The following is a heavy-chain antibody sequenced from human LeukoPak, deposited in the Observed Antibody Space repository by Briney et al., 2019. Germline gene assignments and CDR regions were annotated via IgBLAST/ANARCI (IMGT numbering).Heavy chain of an antibody. V-gene: IGHV1-69*11. CDR3: TIIPNVILFTHYFEY. D-gene: IGHD2-21*01. Sequence: ASVKVSCKASGDSFSNYVITWVRQAPGQGLEWMGSIIPFLGTTNYAQKFQGRVTITADEPTRTAYMELTYVRSDDTAVYYCTIIPNVILFTHYFEYWGQGTLVTVSS. CDR1: GDSFSNYV. CDR2: IIPFLGTT. J-gene: IGHJ4*02.